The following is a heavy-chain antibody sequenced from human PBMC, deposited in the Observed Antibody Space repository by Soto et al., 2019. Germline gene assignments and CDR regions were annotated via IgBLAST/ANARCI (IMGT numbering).Heavy chain of an antibody. CDR3: AKDPGVY. J-gene: IGHJ4*02. V-gene: IGHV3-30*18. D-gene: IGHD3-10*01. CDR2: ISYDGSNK. CDR1: GFTFSSYG. Sequence: SLRLSCAASGFTFSSYGMHWVRQAPGKGLEWVAVISYDGSNKCYADSVKGRFTISRDNSKNTLYLQMNSLRAEDTAVYYCAKDPGVYWGQGTLVTVSS.